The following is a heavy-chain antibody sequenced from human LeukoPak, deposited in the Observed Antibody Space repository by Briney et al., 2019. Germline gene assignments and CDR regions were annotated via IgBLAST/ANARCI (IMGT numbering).Heavy chain of an antibody. J-gene: IGHJ4*02. V-gene: IGHV3-21*01. D-gene: IGHD1-26*01. CDR2: ISSSSSYI. CDR3: ARDFGDWGLRPPKGGFDY. Sequence: PGGSLRLSCAASGFTFSIYRMNWVRQAPGEGLEWVSSISSSSSYIYYADSVKGRFTISRDNAKNSLYLQMNSLRAEDTAVYYCARDFGDWGLRPPKGGFDYWGQGTLVTVSS. CDR1: GFTFSIYR.